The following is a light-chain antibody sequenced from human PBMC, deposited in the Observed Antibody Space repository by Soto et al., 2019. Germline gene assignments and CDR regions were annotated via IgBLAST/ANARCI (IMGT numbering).Light chain of an antibody. CDR3: TSYANSSPVV. V-gene: IGLV2-14*01. J-gene: IGLJ2*01. CDR2: DVS. Sequence: QSALTQPASVSGSPGQSITISCTGTSSDVGGYNYVSWYQQHPGKAPKLMIYDVSNRPSGVSNRFSGSKSGNTASLTLSGHQAEDEADYYCTSYANSSPVVFGGGAKVSVL. CDR1: SSDVGGYNY.